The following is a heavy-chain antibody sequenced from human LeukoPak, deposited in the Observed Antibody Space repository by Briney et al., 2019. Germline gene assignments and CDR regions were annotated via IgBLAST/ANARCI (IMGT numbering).Heavy chain of an antibody. CDR1: GGSISSTTYY. J-gene: IGHJ3*02. V-gene: IGHV4-39*01. CDR2: VYSGVST. D-gene: IGHD5-12*01. Sequence: SGTLSLTCAVSGGSISSTTYYWDWIRQSPGKGLEWIGSVYSGVSTYYTQSLQGRVTISVDTSKNQFSLQLSSVTAADTAISFCARHSRSASGGYENAFDIWGQGTMVTPPS. CDR3: ARHSRSASGGYENAFDI.